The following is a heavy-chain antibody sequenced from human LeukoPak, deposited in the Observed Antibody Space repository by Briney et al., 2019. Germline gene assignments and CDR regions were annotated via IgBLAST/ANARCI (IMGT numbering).Heavy chain of an antibody. Sequence: ESGPALVKPTQTLTLTCTFSGFSLSTIGMCVNSIPQTPGKALECLARIDWDNDKFYSTSLKTRLTISKDTSKNQVVLIMTNMNPVDTGTYFSSRRRHTRFGVIINDYWGQGTLVTVSS. J-gene: IGHJ4*02. D-gene: IGHD3-3*01. CDR1: GFSLSTIGMC. V-gene: IGHV2-70*17. CDR3: SRRRHTRFGVIINDY. CDR2: IDWDNDK.